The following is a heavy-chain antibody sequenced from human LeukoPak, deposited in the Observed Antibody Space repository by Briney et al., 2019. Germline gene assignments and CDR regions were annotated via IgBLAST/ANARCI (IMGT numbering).Heavy chain of an antibody. Sequence: GASVKVSCKASGYTFTSYAMNWVRQAPGQGLEWMGWINTNTGSPTYAQGFTGRFVFSLDTSVSTAYLQISSLKAEDTAVYYCARVHFSLLANRYYYYMDVWGKGTTVTVSS. CDR2: INTNTGSP. CDR1: GYTFTSYA. CDR3: ARVHFSLLANRYYYYMDV. J-gene: IGHJ6*03. D-gene: IGHD1-14*01. V-gene: IGHV7-4-1*02.